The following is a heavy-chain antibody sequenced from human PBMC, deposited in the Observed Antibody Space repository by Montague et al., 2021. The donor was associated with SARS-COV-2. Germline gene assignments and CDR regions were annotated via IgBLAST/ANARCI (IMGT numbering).Heavy chain of an antibody. Sequence: SLRLSCAASGFNFSIYAMNWVRQAPGKGLEWVAHISRGGEKIYYAESVKGRFTISRDDVKNSLYLQMNSLRVEDTALYYCARDVRANSRPEHFQHWGQGTLVTVSS. D-gene: IGHD1-7*01. CDR2: ISRGGEKI. V-gene: IGHV3-48*03. CDR3: ARDVRANSRPEHFQH. CDR1: GFNFSIYA. J-gene: IGHJ1*01.